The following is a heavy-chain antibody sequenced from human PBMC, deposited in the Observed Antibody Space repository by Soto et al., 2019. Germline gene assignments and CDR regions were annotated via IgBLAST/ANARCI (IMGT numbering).Heavy chain of an antibody. J-gene: IGHJ6*02. V-gene: IGHV3-23*01. CDR1: GFTFSSYA. CDR2: ISGGGTST. CDR3: AKALNTASGFWYYGMDV. Sequence: PGGSLRLSCAASGFTFSSYAMSRVRQAPGKGLEWVSAISGGGTSTYYADSVKGRFTISRDTSNNTVSLQMNSLRAEDTAAYYCAKALNTASGFWYYGMDVWGQGTTVTVSS. D-gene: IGHD5-18*01.